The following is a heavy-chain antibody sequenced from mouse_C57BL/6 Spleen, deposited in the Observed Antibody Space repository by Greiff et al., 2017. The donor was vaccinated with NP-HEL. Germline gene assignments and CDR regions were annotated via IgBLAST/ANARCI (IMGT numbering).Heavy chain of an antibody. Sequence: QVTLKESGPGILQSSQTLSLTCSFSGFSLSTSGMGVSWIRQPSGKGLEWLAHIYWDDDKRYNPSLKSRLTISKDTSRNQVFLKITSVDTADTATYYCARVIYYYGSFAYWGQGTLVTVSA. CDR2: IYWDDDK. CDR3: ARVIYYYGSFAY. J-gene: IGHJ3*01. D-gene: IGHD1-1*01. V-gene: IGHV8-12*01. CDR1: GFSLSTSGMG.